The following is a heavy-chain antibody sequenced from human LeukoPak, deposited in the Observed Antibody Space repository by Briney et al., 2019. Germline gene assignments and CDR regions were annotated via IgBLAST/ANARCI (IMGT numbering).Heavy chain of an antibody. V-gene: IGHV1-2*02. D-gene: IGHD1-26*01. J-gene: IGHJ4*02. CDR3: ARGLVGATGN. CDR2: INCYSGGT. Sequence: ASVEVSCKASGYTFSGYYMHWVRQAPGQGLEWMGWINCYSGGTTYAQEFQGRVTMTRDTSISTAYMELSSLRSDDTAMYYCARGLVGATGNWGQGTLVTVSS. CDR1: GYTFSGYY.